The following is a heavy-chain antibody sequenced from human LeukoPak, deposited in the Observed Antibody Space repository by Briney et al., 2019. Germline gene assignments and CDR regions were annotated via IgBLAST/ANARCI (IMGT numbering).Heavy chain of an antibody. Sequence: GGSLRLSCAASGFTFSSYWMSWVRQAPGKGLEWVANIKQDGSEKYYVDSVKGRFTISRDNAKNSLYLQMNSLRADDTAVYYCARFAAGGSYYYYMDVWGKGTTVTVSS. CDR2: IKQDGSEK. CDR3: ARFAAGGSYYYYMDV. D-gene: IGHD6-25*01. CDR1: GFTFSSYW. V-gene: IGHV3-7*01. J-gene: IGHJ6*03.